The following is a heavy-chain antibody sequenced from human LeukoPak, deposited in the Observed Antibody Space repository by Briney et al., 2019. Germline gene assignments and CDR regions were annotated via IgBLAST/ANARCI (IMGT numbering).Heavy chain of an antibody. Sequence: ASVKVSCKASGYTFTGYYMHWVRQAPGQGLEWMGRINPNSGGTNYAQKFQGRVTMTRDTSISTAYMELSRLRSDDTAVYSCASTFRTRGYYMDVWGKGTTVTVSS. V-gene: IGHV1-2*06. CDR3: ASTFRTRGYYMDV. D-gene: IGHD3-10*01. J-gene: IGHJ6*03. CDR2: INPNSGGT. CDR1: GYTFTGYY.